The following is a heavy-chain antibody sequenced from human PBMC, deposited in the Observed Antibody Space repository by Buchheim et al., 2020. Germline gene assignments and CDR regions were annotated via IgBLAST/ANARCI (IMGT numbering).Heavy chain of an antibody. CDR3: AKCPWIDDFWGRLHYYYGMDV. Sequence: QVQLVESGGGVVQPGRSLRLSCAASGFTFSSYGMHWVRQAPGKGLEWVAVISYDGSNKYYADSVKGRFTISRDNSKNTLYLQMNSLRAEDTAVYYCAKCPWIDDFWGRLHYYYGMDVWGQETT. V-gene: IGHV3-30*18. CDR2: ISYDGSNK. CDR1: GFTFSSYG. D-gene: IGHD3-3*01. J-gene: IGHJ6*02.